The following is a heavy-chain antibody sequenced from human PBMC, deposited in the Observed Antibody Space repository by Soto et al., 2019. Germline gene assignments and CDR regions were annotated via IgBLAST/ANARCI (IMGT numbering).Heavy chain of an antibody. CDR1: GCSISSGGYY. D-gene: IGHD2-15*01. CDR3: AGTRDIAEFD. J-gene: IGHJ4*02. CDR2: IYYSVST. V-gene: IGHV4-31*03. Sequence: QVQLQESGPGLVKPSQTLSLTCTVSGCSISSGGYYWSWIRQHPGKGLEWIGYIYYSVSTYYNPSLKSRVTISVDTAKNQVSLKLVSVTAADTAVYYCAGTRDIAEFDWGQGTLVTVSS.